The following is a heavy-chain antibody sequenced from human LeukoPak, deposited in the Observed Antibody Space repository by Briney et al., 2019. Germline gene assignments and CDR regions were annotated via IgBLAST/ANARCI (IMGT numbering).Heavy chain of an antibody. D-gene: IGHD3-10*01. CDR1: GFAFSSYA. CDR2: TTGSGSST. V-gene: IGHV3-23*01. J-gene: IGHJ4*02. Sequence: GGSLRLSCAASGFAFSSYAMTSVRQAPGKGLEWVSATTGSGSSTHYADSVKGRFTISRDNSRNTLYLQMNSLRVEDTAVYFCAKCRGAGTYFKNPLVFWGQGTLVTVSS. CDR3: AKCRGAGTYFKNPLVF.